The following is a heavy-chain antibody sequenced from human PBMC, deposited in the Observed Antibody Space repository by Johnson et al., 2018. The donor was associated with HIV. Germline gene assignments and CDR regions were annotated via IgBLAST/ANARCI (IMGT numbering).Heavy chain of an antibody. Sequence: MQLVESGGGVVRPGGSLRLSCAASGFTFDDHGMSWVRQVPGKGLEWVSGINCNGGSKDYADSVKGRFTISRDNAKNSLYLQRNSLRAEDTAVYYCARSDITLVRVGTVDIWGQGTMVSVSS. V-gene: IGHV3-20*04. CDR1: GFTFDDHG. J-gene: IGHJ3*02. CDR3: ARSDITLVRVGTVDI. CDR2: INCNGGSK. D-gene: IGHD3-10*01.